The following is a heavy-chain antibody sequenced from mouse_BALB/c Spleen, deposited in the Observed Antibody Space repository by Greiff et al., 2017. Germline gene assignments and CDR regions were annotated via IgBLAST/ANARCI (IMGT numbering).Heavy chain of an antibody. D-gene: IGHD1-1*01. CDR2: INPSTGYT. Sequence: VQLQQSGAELAKPGASVKMSCKASGYTFTSYWMHWVKQRPGQGLEWIGYINPSTGYTEYNQKFKDKATLTADKSSSTAYMQLSSLTSEDSAVYYCARHLNYGSSFDYWGQGTTLTVSS. CDR1: GYTFTSYW. V-gene: IGHV1-7*01. CDR3: ARHLNYGSSFDY. J-gene: IGHJ2*01.